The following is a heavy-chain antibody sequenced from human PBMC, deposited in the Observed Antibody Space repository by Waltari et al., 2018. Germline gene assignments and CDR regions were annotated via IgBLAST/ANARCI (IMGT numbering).Heavy chain of an antibody. Sequence: EVQLVESGGGLVQPGGSLRLSCAASGFTFSSYGMSWVRQAPGKGLEWVANIKQDGSEKYYVDSVKGRFTISRDNAKNSLYLQMNSLRAEDTAVYYCARDLWFDPWGQGTLVTVSS. CDR2: IKQDGSEK. CDR1: GFTFSSYG. J-gene: IGHJ5*02. CDR3: ARDLWFDP. V-gene: IGHV3-7*01.